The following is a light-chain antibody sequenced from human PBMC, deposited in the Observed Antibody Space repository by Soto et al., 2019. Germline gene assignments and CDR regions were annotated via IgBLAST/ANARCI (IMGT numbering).Light chain of an antibody. V-gene: IGKV1-27*01. CDR2: AAY. CDR1: QDISTY. CDR3: QKYDNAPLT. J-gene: IGKJ4*01. Sequence: DIQMTQAPSSLSASVGDRVTITCRGRQDISTYLAWYQQKPGKVPQLLISAAYTLQSGVPPRFSGSGSGTDFTLTISNLQPEDVATYYCQKYDNAPLTFGGGTKVEIK.